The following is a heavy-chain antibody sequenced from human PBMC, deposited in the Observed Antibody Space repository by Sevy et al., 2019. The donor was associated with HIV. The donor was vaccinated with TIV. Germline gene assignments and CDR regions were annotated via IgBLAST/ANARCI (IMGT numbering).Heavy chain of an antibody. V-gene: IGHV1-2*02. D-gene: IGHD1-26*01. CDR3: ARAPSGPYSGSYSYYYGMDV. CDR2: INPNSGGT. Sequence: ASVKVSCKASGYTFTGYYMHWVRQAPGQGREWMGWINPNSGGTNYAQKFQGRVTMTRETSIGTANMGLSRLRSDDTAGYYCARAPSGPYSGSYSYYYGMDVWGQGTTVTVSS. J-gene: IGHJ6*02. CDR1: GYTFTGYY.